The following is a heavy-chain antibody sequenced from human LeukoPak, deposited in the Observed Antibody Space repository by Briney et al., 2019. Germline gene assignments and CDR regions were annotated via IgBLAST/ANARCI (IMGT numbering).Heavy chain of an antibody. Sequence: SETLSLTCTVSGGSISSTCYYWGWIRQPPGKGLEWIGSVYYSGSTYYNPSLKSRVTISVDTSKNQFSLKLSSVTAADTAVYYCARMYYFDSSAYYSDDAFDIWGLGTMVTVSS. CDR1: GGSISSTCYY. CDR3: ARMYYFDSSAYYSDDAFDI. J-gene: IGHJ3*02. CDR2: VYYSGST. D-gene: IGHD3-22*01. V-gene: IGHV4-39*01.